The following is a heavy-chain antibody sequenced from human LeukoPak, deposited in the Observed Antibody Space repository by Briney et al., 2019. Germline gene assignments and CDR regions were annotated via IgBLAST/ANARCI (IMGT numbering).Heavy chain of an antibody. CDR1: GFTFSSYA. D-gene: IGHD2-21*01. CDR3: ARAGPRDSVDY. J-gene: IGHJ4*02. CDR2: ISYDGSNK. V-gene: IGHV3-30-3*01. Sequence: GRSLRLSCAASGFTFSSYAVHWVRQAPGRGLEWVAVISYDGSNKYYADSVKGRFTISRDNSKNTLYLQMNSLRAEDTAVYYCARAGPRDSVDYWGQGTLVTVSS.